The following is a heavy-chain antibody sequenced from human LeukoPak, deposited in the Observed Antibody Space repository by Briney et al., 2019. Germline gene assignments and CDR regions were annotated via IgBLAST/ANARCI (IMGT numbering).Heavy chain of an antibody. V-gene: IGHV3-11*01. Sequence: GSSLRLSCAAAGFIFSYDYMSWLRQAGGKGLEMGSYISSSGSTIYYADSVKGRFIISRDNAKNSLYLQMNSLRAEDTAVYYCARDKSGTYTYGMDVWGQGTTVTVSS. D-gene: IGHD1-1*01. J-gene: IGHJ6*02. CDR2: ISSSGSTI. CDR1: GFIFSYDY. CDR3: ARDKSGTYTYGMDV.